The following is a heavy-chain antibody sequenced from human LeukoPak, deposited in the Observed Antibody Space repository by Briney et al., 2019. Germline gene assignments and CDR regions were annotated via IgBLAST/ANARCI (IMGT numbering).Heavy chain of an antibody. Sequence: SQTLALTCAVSGGSISSGGYPWSWIRQPPGKGLEWIGYIYRSGSTYYNPSLKSRVIISVDRSKNQFSLKLSLVTAADTAVYYWARGGPYGSGVGWFDPWGQGTLVTVSS. CDR3: ARGGPYGSGVGWFDP. CDR2: IYRSGST. CDR1: GGSISSGGYP. D-gene: IGHD3-10*01. V-gene: IGHV4-30-2*01. J-gene: IGHJ5*02.